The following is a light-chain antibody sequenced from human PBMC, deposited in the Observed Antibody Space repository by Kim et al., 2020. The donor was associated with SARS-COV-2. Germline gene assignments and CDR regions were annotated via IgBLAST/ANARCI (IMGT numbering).Light chain of an antibody. Sequence: GHRITISSTGNTSVIVVYNYISPGTHCPRKTPPLSIYEVSKRPSGVPNRFFGSKSGNTASLTISGLQAEDEADYYCSSYTGSSNQVFGTGTKLTVL. CDR2: EVS. V-gene: IGLV2-14*01. CDR3: SSYTGSSNQV. J-gene: IGLJ1*01. CDR1: TSVIVVYNY.